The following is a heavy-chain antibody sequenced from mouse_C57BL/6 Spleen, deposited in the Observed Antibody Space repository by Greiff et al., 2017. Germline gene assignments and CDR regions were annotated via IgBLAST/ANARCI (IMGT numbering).Heavy chain of an antibody. CDR3: VRNYGTPFAY. CDR2: IDPSDSYT. J-gene: IGHJ3*01. CDR1: GYTFTSYW. D-gene: IGHD1-1*01. Sequence: QVQLQQPGAELVMPGASVKLSCKASGYTFTSYWMHWVKQRPGQGLEWIGEIDPSDSYTNYNQKFKGKSTLTVDKSSSTAYMQLSSLTSEDSAVYYCVRNYGTPFAYWGQGTLVTVSA. V-gene: IGHV1-69*01.